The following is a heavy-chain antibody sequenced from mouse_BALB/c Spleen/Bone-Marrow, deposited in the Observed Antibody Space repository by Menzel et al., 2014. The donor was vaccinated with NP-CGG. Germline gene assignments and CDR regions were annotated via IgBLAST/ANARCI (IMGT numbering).Heavy chain of an antibody. J-gene: IGHJ3*01. D-gene: IGHD2-14*01. Sequence: EVKLMESGPELEKPGASVKISCKASGYSFTGYNMNWVKQTNGKSLEWIGNIDPYYGGISYNQKFKDKATLTVDKSSSTAYMQLKSLTSEDSAVYYCARSIEHRPLTYWGQGTLVTVSA. V-gene: IGHV1-39*01. CDR2: IDPYYGGI. CDR3: ARSIEHRPLTY. CDR1: GYSFTGYN.